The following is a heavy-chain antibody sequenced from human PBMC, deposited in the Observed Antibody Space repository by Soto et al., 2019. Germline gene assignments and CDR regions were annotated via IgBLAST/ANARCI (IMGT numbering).Heavy chain of an antibody. J-gene: IGHJ4*02. Sequence: QVQLQESGPGLVKPSGTLSLTCAVSGGSFTRKNWWTWFRQPPGQGMEWIGEIYRTGSTNYNPSLKSRVTITIDKSENQFSLKVTSLAAADTAVYYCASRDPGTSVDYWGQGTLVTVSS. CDR3: ASRDPGTSVDY. D-gene: IGHD1-7*01. CDR1: GGSFTRKNW. V-gene: IGHV4-4*02. CDR2: IYRTGST.